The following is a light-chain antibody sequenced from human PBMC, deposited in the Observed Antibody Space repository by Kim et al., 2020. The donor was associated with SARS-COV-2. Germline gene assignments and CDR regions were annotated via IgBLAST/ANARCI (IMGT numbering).Light chain of an antibody. J-gene: IGKJ4*01. CDR2: DAS. CDR1: QSIGSH. Sequence: DIVLTQSPVTLSLSPGERATLSCRASQSIGSHLAWYQQKPGQAPRLLIYDASNRATGIPDRVSGSGSGANFTLTISSLEPEDFAVYYCQQRSNWPLTFGGGTKVDIK. V-gene: IGKV3-11*01. CDR3: QQRSNWPLT.